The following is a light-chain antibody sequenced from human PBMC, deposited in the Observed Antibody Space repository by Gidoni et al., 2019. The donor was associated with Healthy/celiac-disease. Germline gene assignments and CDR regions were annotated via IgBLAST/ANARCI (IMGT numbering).Light chain of an antibody. CDR1: QSVSSY. V-gene: IGKV3-11*01. CDR3: QQRSNWPLYT. J-gene: IGKJ2*01. Sequence: EFVLTQSPATLSLSPGERATLSCRASQSVSSYLAWYQQKPGQAPRLLIYDASNRATGIPARFRGSGSGTDFTLTISSLEPEDFAVYYCQQRSNWPLYTFGQXTRLEIK. CDR2: DAS.